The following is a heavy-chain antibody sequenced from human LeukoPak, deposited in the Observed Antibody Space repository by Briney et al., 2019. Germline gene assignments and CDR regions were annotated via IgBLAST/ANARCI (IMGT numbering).Heavy chain of an antibody. J-gene: IGHJ5*02. CDR3: ARENSRDGYKGGSYEP. CDR2: INHSGST. V-gene: IGHV4-39*07. CDR1: GGSISSSSYY. D-gene: IGHD5-24*01. Sequence: SETLSLTCTVSGGSISSSSYYWGWIRQPPGKGLEWIGEINHSGSTNYNPSLKSRVTISVDTSKNQFSLKLSSVTAADTAVYYCARENSRDGYKGGSYEPWGQGTLVTVSS.